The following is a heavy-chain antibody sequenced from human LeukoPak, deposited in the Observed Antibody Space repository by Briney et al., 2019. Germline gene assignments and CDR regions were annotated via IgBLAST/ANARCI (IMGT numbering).Heavy chain of an antibody. CDR2: IYPGDSDT. J-gene: IGHJ3*02. CDR1: GYSFTSYR. Sequence: GESLKISCKGSGYSFTSYRIGWVRQMPGKGLEWMGIIYPGDSDTRYSPSFQGQVTISADKSISTAYLQWSSLKAADTAMYYCARRGKVVGRDRDAFDIWGQGTMVTVCS. CDR3: ARRGKVVGRDRDAFDI. V-gene: IGHV5-51*01. D-gene: IGHD3-16*01.